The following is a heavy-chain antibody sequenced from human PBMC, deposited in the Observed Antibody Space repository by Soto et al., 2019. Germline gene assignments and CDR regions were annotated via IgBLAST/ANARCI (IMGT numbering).Heavy chain of an antibody. Sequence: QVQLQESGPGLVKPSQTLSLTCTVSGGSISSGGYYWSWIRQHPGKGLAWIGYIYYSGSTYYNPSPXSXXTTSGDTSKNLFSLQLSSVTAADTAVFCCARVPSHWGQGTQVTVSS. CDR3: ARVPSH. CDR1: GGSISSGGYY. CDR2: IYYSGST. J-gene: IGHJ4*02. V-gene: IGHV4-31*03.